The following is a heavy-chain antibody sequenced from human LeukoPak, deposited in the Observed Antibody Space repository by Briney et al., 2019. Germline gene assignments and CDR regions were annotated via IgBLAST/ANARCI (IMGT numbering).Heavy chain of an antibody. CDR2: ISGSGGST. Sequence: GGSLRLSCAASGFTFSSYGMSWVRQAPGKGLEWVSAISGSGGSTYYADSVKGRFTISRDNAKNSLYLQMNSLRAEDTALYYCARSPRWLPVDYWGQGTLVTVSS. V-gene: IGHV3-23*01. D-gene: IGHD5-24*01. CDR1: GFTFSSYG. CDR3: ARSPRWLPVDY. J-gene: IGHJ4*02.